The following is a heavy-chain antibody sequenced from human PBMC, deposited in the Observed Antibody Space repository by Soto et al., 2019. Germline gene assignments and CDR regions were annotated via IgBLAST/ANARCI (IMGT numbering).Heavy chain of an antibody. CDR1: GYTFTSYD. CDR2: MNPDSGHT. V-gene: IGHV1-8*01. D-gene: IGHD2-21*02. CDR3: ARRGDSPYNYGMDV. Sequence: ASVKVSCKASGYTFTSYDINWVRQATGQGPEWMGWMNPDSGHTGYAQKFQGRVTMTRDTSISAAYLELSSLRSEDTAVYYCARRGDSPYNYGMDVWGQGTTVTVSS. J-gene: IGHJ6*01.